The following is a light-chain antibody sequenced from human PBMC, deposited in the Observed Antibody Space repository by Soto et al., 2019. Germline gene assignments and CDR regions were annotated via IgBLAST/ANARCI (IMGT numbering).Light chain of an antibody. CDR2: DVS. Sequence: QSALTQPASVSGSPGQSITISCTGTSSDVGKYNYVSWYQQYPGKAPKLMIYDVSNRPSGVSNRFSGSKSGNTASLTISGLQAEDEADYYCSSYSSSSTLVVFGGWTKLTVL. V-gene: IGLV2-14*01. CDR3: SSYSSSSTLVV. CDR1: SSDVGKYNY. J-gene: IGLJ2*01.